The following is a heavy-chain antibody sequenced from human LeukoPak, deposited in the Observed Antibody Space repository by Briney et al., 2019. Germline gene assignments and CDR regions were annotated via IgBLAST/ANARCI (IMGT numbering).Heavy chain of an antibody. CDR1: GFTFSSYS. CDR2: ISSSSSYI. CDR3: ARGVSVRGPDY. J-gene: IGHJ4*02. Sequence: GGSLRLYCAASGFTFSSYSMNWVRQAPGKGLEWVSSISSSSSYIYYADSVKGRFTISRDNAKNSLYLQMNSLRAEDTAVYYCARGVSVRGPDYWGQGTLVTVSS. V-gene: IGHV3-21*01. D-gene: IGHD3-10*01.